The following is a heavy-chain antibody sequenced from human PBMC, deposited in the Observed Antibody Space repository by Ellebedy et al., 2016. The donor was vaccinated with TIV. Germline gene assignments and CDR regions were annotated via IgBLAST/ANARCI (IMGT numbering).Heavy chain of an antibody. J-gene: IGHJ4*02. Sequence: GESLKISXEASGFTFSIYGMHWVRQAPGKGLEWVAVIAHDGSNKYYADSVKGRFTISRDNSKNTLYLQMDSLRTEDTAVYYCARKGLKGVGATTDYWGQGALVTVSS. D-gene: IGHD1-26*01. V-gene: IGHV3-30*03. CDR1: GFTFSIYG. CDR3: ARKGLKGVGATTDY. CDR2: IAHDGSNK.